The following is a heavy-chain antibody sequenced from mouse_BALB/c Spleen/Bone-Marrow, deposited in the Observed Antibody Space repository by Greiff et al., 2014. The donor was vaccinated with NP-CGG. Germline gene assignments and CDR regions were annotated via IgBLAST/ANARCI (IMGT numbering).Heavy chain of an antibody. D-gene: IGHD2-1*01. V-gene: IGHV7-3*02. CDR2: IRNKANGYTT. J-gene: IGHJ1*01. CDR1: GFTFTDYY. Sequence: VQLKESGGGLVQPGGSLRLSCATPGFTFTDYYMSWVRQPPGKALEWLGFIRNKANGYTTEYSASVKGRFTISRDNSQSILYLQMNTLRAEDSATYYCARDKNYGSYWYFDVWGAGTTVTVSS. CDR3: ARDKNYGSYWYFDV.